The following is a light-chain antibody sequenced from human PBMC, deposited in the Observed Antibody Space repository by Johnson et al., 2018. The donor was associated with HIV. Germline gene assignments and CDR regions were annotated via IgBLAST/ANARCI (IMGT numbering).Light chain of an antibody. CDR1: SSNIGNNY. CDR3: GTWDGGLSIYV. CDR2: DNN. J-gene: IGLJ1*01. Sequence: QSVLTQPPSVSAAPGQKVTISCSGSSSNIGNNYVSWYQQLPGTAPKLLIYDNNKRPSGIPDRFSCSKSDASATLAITGLQTGDEADYYCGTWDGGLSIYVFGTGTEVTVL. V-gene: IGLV1-51*01.